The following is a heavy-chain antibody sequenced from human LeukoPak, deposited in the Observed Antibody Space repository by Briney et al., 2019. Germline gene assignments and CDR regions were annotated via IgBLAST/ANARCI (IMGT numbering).Heavy chain of an antibody. CDR2: ISSSGSTI. CDR3: ARVMMRAFDI. V-gene: IGHV3-48*03. J-gene: IGHJ3*02. Sequence: PGGSLILSCAASGFTFSSYEMNWVRQAPGEGLEWVSYISSSGSTIYYADSLKGRFTISRDNAKNSLYLRMNSLRAEDTAVYYCARVMMRAFDIWSQGTMVTVSS. D-gene: IGHD3-16*01. CDR1: GFTFSSYE.